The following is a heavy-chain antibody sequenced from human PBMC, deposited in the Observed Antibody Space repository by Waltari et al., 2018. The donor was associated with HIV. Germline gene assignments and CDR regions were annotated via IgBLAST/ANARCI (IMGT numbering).Heavy chain of an antibody. CDR3: AKENGGNWDAFDI. V-gene: IGHV3-23*01. D-gene: IGHD2-15*01. J-gene: IGHJ3*02. Sequence: EVQLLESGGGLVQAGGSLRLSCAARGFTFSNYPMTLVRQAPGQGLEYVSAIFGGGGVSYYEDSVKGRFTVSRDNSKNTLYLQMNSLRAEDTAIYYCAKENGGNWDAFDIWGQGTMVTVSS. CDR2: IFGGGGVS. CDR1: GFTFSNYP.